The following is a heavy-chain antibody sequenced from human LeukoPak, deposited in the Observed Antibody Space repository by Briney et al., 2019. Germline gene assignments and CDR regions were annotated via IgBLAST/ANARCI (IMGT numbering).Heavy chain of an antibody. CDR2: IYYSGST. CDR1: GGSISSSSYY. CDR3: ARLVGPDDCSSTSCYYYYYMDV. D-gene: IGHD2-2*01. J-gene: IGHJ6*03. Sequence: SETLSLTCTVSGGSISSSSYYWGWIRQPPGKGLEWIGSIYYSGSTYYNPSLKSRVTISVDTSKNQFSLKLSSVTAADTAVYYCARLVGPDDCSSTSCYYYYYMDVWGKGTTVTVSS. V-gene: IGHV4-39*01.